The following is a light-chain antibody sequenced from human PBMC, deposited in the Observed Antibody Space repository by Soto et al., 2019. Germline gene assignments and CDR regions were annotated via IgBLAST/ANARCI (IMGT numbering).Light chain of an antibody. V-gene: IGLV6-57*04. CDR1: SGSIASNY. CDR2: EDN. J-gene: IGLJ2*01. CDR3: QSYDSSTVV. Sequence: NFMLTQPHSVSESPGNTVTISCTRSSGSIASNYVQWYQQRPGSAPTTVIYEDNQRPSGVPDRFSGSTDGSSNSAALTISGLQTEDEADYYCQSYDSSTVVFGGGTQLTVL.